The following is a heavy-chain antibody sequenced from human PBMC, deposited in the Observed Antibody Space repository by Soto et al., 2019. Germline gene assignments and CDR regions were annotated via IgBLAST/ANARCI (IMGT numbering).Heavy chain of an antibody. CDR3: AKDGGYSDSWFGYSDY. Sequence: EVQLVESGGVVVQFGGSRRLSCAASGFTFDDYAMHWVRQAPGKGLEWVSLITRDGATTYYADSVKGRFTISRDNSKNSLYLQMNSLRPDDTAFYYCAKDGGYSDSWFGYSDYWGQGTLVTVSS. CDR2: ITRDGATT. CDR1: GFTFDDYA. J-gene: IGHJ4*02. D-gene: IGHD6-13*01. V-gene: IGHV3-43D*04.